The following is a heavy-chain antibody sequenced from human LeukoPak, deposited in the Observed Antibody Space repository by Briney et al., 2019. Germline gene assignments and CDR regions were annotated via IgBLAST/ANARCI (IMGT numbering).Heavy chain of an antibody. D-gene: IGHD6-13*01. J-gene: IGHJ5*02. V-gene: IGHV3-30*18. CDR2: ISYDGSNK. CDR1: GFTFSSYG. CDR3: AKDCRSSWDNWFDP. Sequence: PGGSLRLSCAASGFTFSSYGMHWVRQAPGKGLEWVAVISYDGSNKYYADSVKGRFTISRDNSKNTLYLQMNSLRAEDTAVYYCAKDCRSSWDNWFDPWGQGTLVTVSS.